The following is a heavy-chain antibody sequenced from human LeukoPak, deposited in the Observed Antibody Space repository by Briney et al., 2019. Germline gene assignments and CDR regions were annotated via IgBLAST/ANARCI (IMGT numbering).Heavy chain of an antibody. V-gene: IGHV4-59*01. CDR2: IYYSGST. CDR1: GGSISSYY. D-gene: IGHD1-1*01. Sequence: SETLSLTCTVSGGSISSYYWSWIRQPPGEGLEWIGYIYYSGSTNYNPSLKSRVTISVDTSKNQFSLKLSSVTAADTAVYYCARDKDDGYFDYWGQGTLVTVSS. J-gene: IGHJ4*02. CDR3: ARDKDDGYFDY.